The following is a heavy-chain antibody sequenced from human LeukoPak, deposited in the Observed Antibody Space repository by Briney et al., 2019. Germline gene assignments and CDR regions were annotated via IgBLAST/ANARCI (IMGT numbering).Heavy chain of an antibody. CDR1: GGSFSGYY. CDR3: ARRGSSWYPGWFDP. V-gene: IGHV4-34*01. D-gene: IGHD6-13*01. CDR2: INHSGST. Sequence: PSETLSLTCAVYGGSFSGYYWSWLPQPPGKGLEWIGEINHSGSTNYNPSLKSRVTISVDTSKNQFSLKLSSVTAADTAVYYCARRGSSWYPGWFDPWGQGTLVTVSS. J-gene: IGHJ5*02.